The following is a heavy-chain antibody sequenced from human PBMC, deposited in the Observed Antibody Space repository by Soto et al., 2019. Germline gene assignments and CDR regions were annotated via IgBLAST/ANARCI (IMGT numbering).Heavy chain of an antibody. D-gene: IGHD1-26*01. CDR1: GGTFSSYA. V-gene: IGHV1-69*13. J-gene: IGHJ4*02. CDR2: IIPIFGTA. Sequence: GASVKVSCKASGGTFSSYAISWVRQAPGQGLEWMGGIIPIFGTANYAQKFQGRVTITADESTSTAYMELSSLRSEDTAVYYFAIVGRLVGTVGATAEYYFDYWGQGTLVTVSS. CDR3: AIVGRLVGTVGATAEYYFDY.